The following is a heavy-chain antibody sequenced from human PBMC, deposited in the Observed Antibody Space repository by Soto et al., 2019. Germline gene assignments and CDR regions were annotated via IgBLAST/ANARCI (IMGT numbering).Heavy chain of an antibody. J-gene: IGHJ5*02. Sequence: QVQLVQSGAEVKKPGSSVKVSCKASGGTFSSYTISWVRQAPGQGLEWMGRIIPILGIANYAQKFQGRVTTPADKSTSPAHMEVMTLRSEDTAVYYWAKGGDWPKGGWFDAWGQGPLVTVSS. V-gene: IGHV1-69*02. D-gene: IGHD3-16*01. CDR3: AKGGDWPKGGWFDA. CDR1: GGTFSSYT. CDR2: IIPILGIA.